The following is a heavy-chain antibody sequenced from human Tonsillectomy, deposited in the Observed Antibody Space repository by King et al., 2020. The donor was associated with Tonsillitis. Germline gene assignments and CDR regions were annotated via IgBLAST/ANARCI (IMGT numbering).Heavy chain of an antibody. Sequence: VQLQQWGAGLLKPSETLSLTCAVYGASFSAYYWSWIRQPPGKGLEWIGEINHSGSINYNPSLKSRVTISVDTSKNQFSLKLSSVTAADTALYYCASRWGLGAFDIWGQGTMVTVSS. D-gene: IGHD2-21*01. CDR1: GASFSAYY. CDR2: INHSGSI. V-gene: IGHV4-34*01. CDR3: ASRWGLGAFDI. J-gene: IGHJ3*02.